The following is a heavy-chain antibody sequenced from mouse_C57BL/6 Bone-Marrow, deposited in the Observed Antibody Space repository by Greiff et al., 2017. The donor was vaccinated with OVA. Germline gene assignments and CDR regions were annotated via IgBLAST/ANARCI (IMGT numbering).Heavy chain of an antibody. V-gene: IGHV2-9-1*01. CDR1: GFSLTSYA. J-gene: IGHJ3*01. CDR3: ASLYGNYAWFAY. CDR2: IWTGGGT. D-gene: IGHD2-1*01. Sequence: VQVVESGPGLVAPSQSLSITCTVSGFSLTSYAISWVRQPPGKGLEWLGVIWTGGGTNYNSALKSRLSISKDNSKSQVFLKMNSLQTDDTARYYCASLYGNYAWFAYWGQGTLVTVSA.